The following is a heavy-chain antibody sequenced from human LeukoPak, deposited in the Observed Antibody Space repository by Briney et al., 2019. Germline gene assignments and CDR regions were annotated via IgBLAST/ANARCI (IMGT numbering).Heavy chain of an antibody. CDR1: GGSFSSYY. Sequence: SETLSLTCAVYGGSFSSYYWSWIRQPPGKGLEWIGEINHSEGTNYNPSLKSRVTMSLDTSKNQFSLKLSSVTAADTAVYYCARYSRGVGAASDYWGREPWSPSPQ. V-gene: IGHV4-34*01. CDR3: ARYSRGVGAASDY. J-gene: IGHJ4*02. CDR2: INHSEGT. D-gene: IGHD2-15*01.